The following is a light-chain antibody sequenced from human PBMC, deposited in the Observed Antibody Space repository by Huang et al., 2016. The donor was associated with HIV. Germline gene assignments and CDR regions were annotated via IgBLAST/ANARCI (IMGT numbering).Light chain of an antibody. CDR2: DAS. V-gene: IGKV3-11*01. CDR1: QSVRNY. Sequence: EIVLTQSPASLALSPGERATLSCRASQSVRNYLAWYQQKPGQAPRLLIFDASNRATDIPARFSGSGSGTDFTLTISSLEPEDFAVYYCQQRYNWPLTFGRGTKVEIK. J-gene: IGKJ4*01. CDR3: QQRYNWPLT.